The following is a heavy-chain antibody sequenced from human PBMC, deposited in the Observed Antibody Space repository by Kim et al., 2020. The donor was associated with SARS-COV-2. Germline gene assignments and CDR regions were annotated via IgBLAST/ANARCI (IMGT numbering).Heavy chain of an antibody. J-gene: IGHJ4*02. CDR1: GFTFSNYW. CDR2: IREDGGVK. V-gene: IGHV3-7*03. D-gene: IGHD6-19*01. Sequence: GGSLRLSCVAPGFTFSNYWMTWVRQAPGKGLEWVANIREDGGVKQYMDSVKGRFTISRDNARNSLYLEVNSLRVDDTAVYYCAREEADSSGWSDWGQGTLVTVSS. CDR3: AREEADSSGWSD.